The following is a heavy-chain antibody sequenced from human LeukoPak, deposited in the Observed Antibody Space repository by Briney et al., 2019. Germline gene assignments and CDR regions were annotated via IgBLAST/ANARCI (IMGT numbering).Heavy chain of an antibody. CDR3: ARGTDYHEGGY. J-gene: IGHJ4*02. CDR2: INHSGST. Sequence: SETLSLTCAVYGGSFSGYYWSWIRQPPGKGLEWIGEINHSGSTNYNPSLKSRVTISVDTSKNQFSLKLSSVTAADTAVYYCARGTDYHEGGYWGQGTLVTVSS. D-gene: IGHD5-12*01. V-gene: IGHV4-34*01. CDR1: GGSFSGYY.